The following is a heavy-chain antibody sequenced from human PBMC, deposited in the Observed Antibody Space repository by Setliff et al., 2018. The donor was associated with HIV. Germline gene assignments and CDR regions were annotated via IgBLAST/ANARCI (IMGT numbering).Heavy chain of an antibody. CDR3: AKGGFRGVIITGDY. J-gene: IGHJ4*02. Sequence: GGSLRLSCAASGFTFRSYWMYWVRQPPGKGLVWVSRINIDGGSTNYADSVKGRFTISRDNAKNSLYLQMNSLRVEDTAVYYCAKGGFRGVIITGDYWGQGTLVTVSS. V-gene: IGHV3-74*01. CDR2: INIDGGST. CDR1: GFTFRSYW. D-gene: IGHD3-10*01.